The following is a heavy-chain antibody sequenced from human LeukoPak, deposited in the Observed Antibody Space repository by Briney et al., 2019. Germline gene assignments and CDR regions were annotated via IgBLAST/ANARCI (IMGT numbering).Heavy chain of an antibody. Sequence: PGVSLRLSCAASGFTFRNCAMSWVRQAPGKGLEWVSGISGTGYNTYYADSVKGRFTTSRDNSKNTLYLQMNSLGAEDMAVYYCAKHVSGSLFYFDYWGQRTLVTVSS. V-gene: IGHV3-23*01. J-gene: IGHJ4*02. CDR1: GFTFRNCA. CDR3: AKHVSGSLFYFDY. CDR2: ISGTGYNT. D-gene: IGHD3-10*01.